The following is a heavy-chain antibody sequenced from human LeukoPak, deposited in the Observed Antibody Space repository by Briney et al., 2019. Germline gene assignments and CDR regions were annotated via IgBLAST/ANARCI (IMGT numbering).Heavy chain of an antibody. CDR3: ARRDSDSNGFDI. Sequence: GVSLKISCQGSEYSFTNYWIAWVRQMPGKGLEWMGIIYPADSDTVYSPSFRGQITISADKSITTAYLQWGSLKASDTAMYYCARRDSDSNGFDIWGQGTMVTVS. CDR2: IYPADSDT. J-gene: IGHJ3*02. V-gene: IGHV5-51*01. D-gene: IGHD2-8*01. CDR1: EYSFTNYW.